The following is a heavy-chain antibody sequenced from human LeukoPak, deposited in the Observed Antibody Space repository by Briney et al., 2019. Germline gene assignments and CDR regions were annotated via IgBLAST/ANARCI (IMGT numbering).Heavy chain of an antibody. CDR2: IYYGGT. D-gene: IGHD5-24*01. Sequence: SATLSLTCTVSGGSIATYYWSWIRQSPGKGLEWIAYIYYGGTNYNPSLKSRVTISVDTSKNQFSLNLRSATAADTAVYYCARGDGYNSGYFEYGAQGTLVTVSS. V-gene: IGHV4-59*01. J-gene: IGHJ4*02. CDR1: GGSIATYY. CDR3: ARGDGYNSGYFEY.